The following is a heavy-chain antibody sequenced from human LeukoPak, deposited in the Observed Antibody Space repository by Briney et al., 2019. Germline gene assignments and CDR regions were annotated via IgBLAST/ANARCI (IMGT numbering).Heavy chain of an antibody. CDR1: GFTFHIYA. CDR2: INGGGYGT. J-gene: IGHJ4*02. Sequence: GGSLRLSCAASGFTFHIYAMNWVRQAPGKGLEWVSAINGGGYGTYYADSVRGRFTIYRDNSKNTLYLQMNSLRAEDTAVYYCAKEVEVSPGPDYWGQGTLVTVSS. D-gene: IGHD2-15*01. CDR3: AKEVEVSPGPDY. V-gene: IGHV3-23*01.